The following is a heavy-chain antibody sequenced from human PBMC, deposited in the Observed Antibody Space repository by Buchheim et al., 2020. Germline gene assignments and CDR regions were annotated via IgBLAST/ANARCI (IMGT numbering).Heavy chain of an antibody. CDR2: ISNNGDET. Sequence: EVQLLESGGGLVQPEGSLRLSCVVSGLLFSRYAMTWVRQAPGKGLEWVATISNNGDETFYADSVQGRFDISRDNSKNTLSLHMYSLRADDTAVYYCAKREGYPKYFFDYWGQGTL. V-gene: IGHV3-23*01. CDR1: GLLFSRYA. J-gene: IGHJ4*02. CDR3: AKREGYPKYFFDY. D-gene: IGHD5-24*01.